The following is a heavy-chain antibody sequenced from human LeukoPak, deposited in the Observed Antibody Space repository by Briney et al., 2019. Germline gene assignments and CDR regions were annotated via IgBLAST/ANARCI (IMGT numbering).Heavy chain of an antibody. CDR1: GYSFTIYW. D-gene: IGHD3-10*01. CDR3: ARRDASGNYYTY. V-gene: IGHV5-51*01. CDR2: IYPGDSDT. Sequence: GESLKISCKCSGYSFTIYWLGWVRQMPGKGLEWMGIIYPGDSDTRYSPSFQGQVTISADKSITTAYLQWSSLKASDTAMYYCARRDASGNYYTYWGQGTLVSVSS. J-gene: IGHJ4*02.